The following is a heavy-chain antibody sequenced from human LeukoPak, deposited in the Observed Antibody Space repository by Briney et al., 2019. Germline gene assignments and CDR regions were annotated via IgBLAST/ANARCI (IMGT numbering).Heavy chain of an antibody. Sequence: GGSLRLSCAASGFTFSSYWMSWVRQAPGKGLEWVANIKQDGSEKYYVDSVKGRFTISRDNAKNSLYLQMNSLRAEDTAVYYCAKARLYSSVDYWGQGTLVTVSS. V-gene: IGHV3-7*03. CDR2: IKQDGSEK. CDR3: AKARLYSSVDY. J-gene: IGHJ4*02. CDR1: GFTFSSYW. D-gene: IGHD6-19*01.